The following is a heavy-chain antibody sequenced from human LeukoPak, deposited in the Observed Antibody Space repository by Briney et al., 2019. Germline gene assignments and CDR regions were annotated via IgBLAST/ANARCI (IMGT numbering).Heavy chain of an antibody. CDR3: ARDLSVGIREY. J-gene: IGHJ4*02. Sequence: GGSLRLSCAASGFTFSNAWMSWVRQAPGKGLEWVSVIYSGGSTYYADSVKGRFTISRDNSKNTLYLQMNSLRAEDTAVYYCARDLSVGIREYWGQGTLVTVSS. CDR2: IYSGGST. D-gene: IGHD2-15*01. V-gene: IGHV3-66*01. CDR1: GFTFSNAW.